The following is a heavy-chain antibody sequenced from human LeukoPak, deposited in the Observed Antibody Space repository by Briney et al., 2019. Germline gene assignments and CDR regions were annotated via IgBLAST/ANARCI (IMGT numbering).Heavy chain of an antibody. Sequence: KPSETPSLTCTVSGGSTSSYYWSWIRQPPGKGLEWIGYIYYSGSTNYNPSLKSRVTISVDTSKNQFSLKLSSVTAADTAVYYCARIPPHSSSGSWVVVGSYFDYWGQGTPVTVSS. CDR3: ARIPPHSSSGSWVVVGSYFDY. CDR2: IYYSGST. CDR1: GGSTSSYY. V-gene: IGHV4-59*01. J-gene: IGHJ4*02. D-gene: IGHD6-25*01.